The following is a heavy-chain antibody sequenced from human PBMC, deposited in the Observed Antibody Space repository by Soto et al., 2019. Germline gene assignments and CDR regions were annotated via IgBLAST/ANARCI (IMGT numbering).Heavy chain of an antibody. D-gene: IGHD3-3*01. CDR2: IYYSGST. Sequence: SETLSLTCTVSGGSISSYYWSWIRQPPGKGLEWIGYIYYSGSTNYNPSLKSRVTISVDTSKNQFSLKLSSVTAADTAVHYCARAAGSNDFWSGYYPFDYWGQGTLVTVSS. V-gene: IGHV4-59*01. J-gene: IGHJ4*02. CDR1: GGSISSYY. CDR3: ARAAGSNDFWSGYYPFDY.